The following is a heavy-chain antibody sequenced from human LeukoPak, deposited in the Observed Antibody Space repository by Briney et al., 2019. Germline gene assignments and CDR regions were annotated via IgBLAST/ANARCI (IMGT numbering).Heavy chain of an antibody. CDR3: AKTVGYSYGKSPIDY. D-gene: IGHD5-18*01. CDR1: GFTFSSYA. V-gene: IGHV3-23*01. Sequence: PGGSLRLSCAASGFTFSSYAMSWVRQAPGKGLEWVSAISGSGGSTYYADSVKGRFTISRDNSKNTLYLQMNSLRAEGTAVYYCAKTVGYSYGKSPIDYWGQGTLVTVSS. CDR2: ISGSGGST. J-gene: IGHJ4*02.